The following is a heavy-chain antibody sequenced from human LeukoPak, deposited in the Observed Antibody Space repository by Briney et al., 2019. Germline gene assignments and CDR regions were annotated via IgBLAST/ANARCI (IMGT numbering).Heavy chain of an antibody. CDR3: ARGYYGLDS. CDR1: GYSFPIYW. D-gene: IGHD3-10*01. CDR2: IYPSDSDT. V-gene: IGHV5-51*01. Sequence: GESLKISCKASGYSFPIYWIAWVRHMPGRGLEWMGIIYPSDSDTRYSPSFQGQITISADKSISTAYLHWSGLKASDTAMYYCARGYYGLDSWGQGTLVTVSS. J-gene: IGHJ4*02.